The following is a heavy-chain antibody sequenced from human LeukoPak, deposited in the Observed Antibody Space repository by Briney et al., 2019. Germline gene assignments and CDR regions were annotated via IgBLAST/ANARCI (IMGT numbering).Heavy chain of an antibody. J-gene: IGHJ4*02. CDR2: INHSGST. CDR1: GGSFSGYY. V-gene: IGHV4-34*01. Sequence: PSETLSLTCAVYGGSFSGYYWSWIRQPPGKGLEWIGEINHSGSTNYNPSLKSRVTISVDTSKNQFSLKLSSVTAADTAVYFCASWDSSSDYWGQGTLVTVSS. CDR3: ASWDSSSDY. D-gene: IGHD6-13*01.